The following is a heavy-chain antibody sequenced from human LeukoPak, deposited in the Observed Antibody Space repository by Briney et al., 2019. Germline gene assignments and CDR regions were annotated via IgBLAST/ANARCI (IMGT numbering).Heavy chain of an antibody. V-gene: IGHV3-23*01. CDR1: GFTFSSYA. CDR3: AKVGDSSSWYFSGYFDY. D-gene: IGHD6-13*01. Sequence: AGGSLRLSRAASGFTFSSYAMSWVRQAPGKGLEWVSAISGSGGSTYYADSVKGRFTIYRDNSKNTLYLQMNSLRAEDTAVYYCAKVGDSSSWYFSGYFDYWGQGTLVTVSS. CDR2: ISGSGGST. J-gene: IGHJ4*02.